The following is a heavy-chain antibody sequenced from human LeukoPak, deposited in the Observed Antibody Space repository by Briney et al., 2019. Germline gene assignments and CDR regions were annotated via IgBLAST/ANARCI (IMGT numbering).Heavy chain of an antibody. CDR3: AREEALGSGSFDY. D-gene: IGHD1-26*01. Sequence: SSETLSLTCTVSGGSISTYYWSWIRQPPGKGLEWIGYIYYSGSTSYNPSLKSRVTISVDTSKNQFSLKLSSVTAADTAVYYCAREEALGSGSFDYWGQGTLVTVSS. V-gene: IGHV4-59*01. J-gene: IGHJ4*02. CDR1: GGSISTYY. CDR2: IYYSGST.